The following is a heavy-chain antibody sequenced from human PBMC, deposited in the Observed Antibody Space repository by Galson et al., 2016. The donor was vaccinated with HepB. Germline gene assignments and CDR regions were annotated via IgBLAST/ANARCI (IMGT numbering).Heavy chain of an antibody. CDR2: ISSSSTYI. Sequence: SLRLSCAASGFTFSSYSMNWVRQAPGKGLEWVSFISSSSTYIYYADSVRGRFTISRDNAKNSLYLQMNSLRAEDTAVYYWARLVENWNEAGRFDSWGQGTLVTVPS. V-gene: IGHV3-21*01. J-gene: IGHJ4*02. CDR1: GFTFSSYS. D-gene: IGHD1-1*01. CDR3: ARLVENWNEAGRFDS.